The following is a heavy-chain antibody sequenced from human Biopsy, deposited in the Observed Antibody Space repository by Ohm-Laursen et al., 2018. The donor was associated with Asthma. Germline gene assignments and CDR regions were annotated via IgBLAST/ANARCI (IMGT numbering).Heavy chain of an antibody. CDR2: ISVYNGNT. Sequence: ASVKVSCKTSGYTFNSAGITWVRQAPGQVLEWMGWISVYNGNTKVAQKLQDRVTMITDASTSTAYMELRSLRSDDTAVYFCARAVDYSHYYGIDVWGQGTTVTVS. CDR3: ARAVDYSHYYGIDV. D-gene: IGHD3-10*01. CDR1: GYTFNSAG. V-gene: IGHV1-18*01. J-gene: IGHJ6*02.